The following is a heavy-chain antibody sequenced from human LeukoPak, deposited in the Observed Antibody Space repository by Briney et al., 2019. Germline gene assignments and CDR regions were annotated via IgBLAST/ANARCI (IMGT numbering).Heavy chain of an antibody. CDR1: GGSISSYY. CDR2: IFYSGIT. CDR3: ARHKLGELYFDY. Sequence: SETLSLTYTVSGGSISSYYWSWIRQPAGKGLEWIGSIFYSGITYYNLSLKSRVTISVDTSKNQFSLKLASVTAADTAVYYCARHKLGELYFDYWGQGTLVTVSS. D-gene: IGHD1-26*01. V-gene: IGHV4-59*05. J-gene: IGHJ4*02.